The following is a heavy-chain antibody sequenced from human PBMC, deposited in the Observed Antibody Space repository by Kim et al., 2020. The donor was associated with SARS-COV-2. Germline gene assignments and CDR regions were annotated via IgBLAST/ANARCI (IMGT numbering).Heavy chain of an antibody. CDR3: ARSASRPPSGSIFDY. CDR2: ISYDGSNK. CDR1: GFTFSSYG. J-gene: IGHJ4*02. D-gene: IGHD6-13*01. Sequence: GGSLRLSCAASGFTFSSYGMHWVRQAPGKGLEWVAVISYDGSNKYYADSVKGRFTISRDNSKNTLYLQMNSLRAEDTAVYYCARSASRPPSGSIFDYWGQGTLVTVSS. V-gene: IGHV3-30*03.